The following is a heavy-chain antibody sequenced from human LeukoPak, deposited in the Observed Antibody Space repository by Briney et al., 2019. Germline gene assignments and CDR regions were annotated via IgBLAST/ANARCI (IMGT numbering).Heavy chain of an antibody. CDR3: AKERGYYDSSGYPGDN. V-gene: IGHV3-30*18. CDR2: ISYDGSNK. Sequence: GGSLRLSCAASGFTFSSYGMHWVRQAPGKGLEWVAVISYDGSNKYYADSVKGRFTISRDNSKNTLYLQMNSLRVEDTAVYYCAKERGYYDSSGYPGDNWGQGTLVTVSS. CDR1: GFTFSSYG. J-gene: IGHJ4*02. D-gene: IGHD3-22*01.